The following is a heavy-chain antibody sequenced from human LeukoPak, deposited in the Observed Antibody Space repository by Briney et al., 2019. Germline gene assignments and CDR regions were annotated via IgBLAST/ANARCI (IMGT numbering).Heavy chain of an antibody. Sequence: ASVKVSCKGSGYTFTSYYMHWVRQAPGQGLERMGMINPSGGSTSYAQKFQGRVTMTRDTSTSTVYMELSSLRSEDTAVYYCARAPPRITIFGVVIPDGVNFDYWGQGTLVTVSS. J-gene: IGHJ4*02. CDR1: GYTFTSYY. CDR3: ARAPPRITIFGVVIPDGVNFDY. D-gene: IGHD3-3*01. CDR2: INPSGGST. V-gene: IGHV1-46*01.